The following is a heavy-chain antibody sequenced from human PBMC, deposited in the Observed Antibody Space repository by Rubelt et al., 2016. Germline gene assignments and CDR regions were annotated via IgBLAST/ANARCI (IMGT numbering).Heavy chain of an antibody. CDR3: ARDHSSGWYLEGFFDY. J-gene: IGHJ4*02. D-gene: IGHD6-19*01. CDR1: GYSISSGYY. Sequence: QVQLQESGPGLVKPSETLSLTCTVSGYSISSGYYWGWIRQPPGKGLEWIGSIYHSGSTYYNPSLKSRVPISVDTSKNQFALKLSSVTAADTAVYYWARDHSSGWYLEGFFDYWGQGTLVTVSS. V-gene: IGHV4-38-2*02. CDR2: IYHSGST.